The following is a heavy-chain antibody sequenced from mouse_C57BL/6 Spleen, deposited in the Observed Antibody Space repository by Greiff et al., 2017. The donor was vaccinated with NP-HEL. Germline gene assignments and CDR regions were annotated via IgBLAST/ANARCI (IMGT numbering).Heavy chain of an antibody. V-gene: IGHV5-12*01. CDR1: GFTFSDYY. J-gene: IGHJ1*03. CDR3: ARLYYGSSPWYFDV. Sequence: EVKLMESGGGLVQPGGSLKLSCAASGFTFSDYYMYWVRQTPEKRLEWVAYISNGGGSTYYPDTVKGRFTISRDNAKNTLYLQMSRLKSEDTAMYYCARLYYGSSPWYFDVWGTGTTVTVSS. D-gene: IGHD1-1*01. CDR2: ISNGGGST.